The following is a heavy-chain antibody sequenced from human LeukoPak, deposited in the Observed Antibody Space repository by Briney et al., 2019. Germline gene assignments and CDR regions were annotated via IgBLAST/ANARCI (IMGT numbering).Heavy chain of an antibody. CDR2: ISWDGGST. CDR1: GFTFDDYA. D-gene: IGHD3-22*01. J-gene: IGHJ6*03. V-gene: IGHV3-43D*03. CDR3: AKVGLLESSSGYRVQRGYYYYYMDV. Sequence: GGSLRLSCAASGFTFDDYAMHWVRQAPGKGLEWVSLISWDGGSTYYADSVKGRFTISRDNSKNSLYLQMNSLRAEDTALYYCAKVGLLESSSGYRVQRGYYYYYMDVWGKGTTVTVSS.